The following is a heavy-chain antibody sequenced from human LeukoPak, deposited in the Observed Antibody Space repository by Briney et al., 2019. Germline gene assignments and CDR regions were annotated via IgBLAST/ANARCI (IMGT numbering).Heavy chain of an antibody. CDR3: ARGDMVRGLYYMDV. D-gene: IGHD3-10*01. J-gene: IGHJ6*03. Sequence: ASVKVSCKASGGTFSSYAISWVRQAPGQGLEWMGGIIPIFGTANYAQKFQGRVTITTDESTSTAYMELNSPRSDDTAVYYCARGDMVRGLYYMDVWGRGTTVTVSS. CDR1: GGTFSSYA. V-gene: IGHV1-69*05. CDR2: IIPIFGTA.